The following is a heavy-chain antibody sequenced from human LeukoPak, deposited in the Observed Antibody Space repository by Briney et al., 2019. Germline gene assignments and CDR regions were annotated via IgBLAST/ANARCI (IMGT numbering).Heavy chain of an antibody. Sequence: GGSLRLSCAASGFTFSSYAMSWVRQAPGKGLEWVSAISGSGGSTYYADSVKGRFTISRDNSKNTLYLQMSSLRAEDTALYYCARIRTTVTTLDYWGQGSLVTVSS. CDR2: ISGSGGST. CDR3: ARIRTTVTTLDY. D-gene: IGHD4-17*01. V-gene: IGHV3-23*01. CDR1: GFTFSSYA. J-gene: IGHJ4*02.